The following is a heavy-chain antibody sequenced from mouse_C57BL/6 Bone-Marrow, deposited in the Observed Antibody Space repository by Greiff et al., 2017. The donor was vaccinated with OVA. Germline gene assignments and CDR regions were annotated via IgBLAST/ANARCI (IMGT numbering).Heavy chain of an antibody. V-gene: IGHV1-59*01. CDR3: ARGRYYGSRYFDV. D-gene: IGHD1-1*01. J-gene: IGHJ1*03. Sequence: QVQLQQPGAELVRPGTSVTLSCKASGYTFTSYWMHWVKQRPGQGLEWIGVIDPSDSYTNYNQKFKGKANLTVDTSSSTAYMRLSSLTSEDSAVYYCARGRYYGSRYFDVWGTGTTVTVSS. CDR2: IDPSDSYT. CDR1: GYTFTSYW.